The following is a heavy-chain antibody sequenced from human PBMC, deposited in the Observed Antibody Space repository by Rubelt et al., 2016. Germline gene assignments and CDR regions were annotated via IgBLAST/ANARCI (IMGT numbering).Heavy chain of an antibody. V-gene: IGHV3-66*01. J-gene: IGHJ4*02. CDR3: ARVIYFGPGSYFDF. CDR2: IYSGGSK. Sequence: EVHLVESGGGLVQPGGSVRLSCAASGFTFSNYYMSWVRQAPGKGLEWVSVIYSGGSKYYADSVKGRFTISRDNAKNSLYLQMNSLRAEDTAVYYCARVIYFGPGSYFDFWGQGTLVTVSS. D-gene: IGHD3-10*01. CDR1: GFTFSNYY.